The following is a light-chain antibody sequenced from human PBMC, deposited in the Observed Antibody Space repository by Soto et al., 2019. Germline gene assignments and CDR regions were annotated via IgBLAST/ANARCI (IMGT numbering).Light chain of an antibody. CDR1: QTISSW. Sequence: DIQTTQSPSTLSGSVGDRVTITCRASQTISSWLAWYQQKPGKAPKLLIYKASTLKSGVPSRFSGSGSGTEFTLTISSLQPDDFATYYCQRYNSYSEAFGQGTKVDIK. V-gene: IGKV1-5*03. CDR2: KAS. J-gene: IGKJ1*01. CDR3: QRYNSYSEA.